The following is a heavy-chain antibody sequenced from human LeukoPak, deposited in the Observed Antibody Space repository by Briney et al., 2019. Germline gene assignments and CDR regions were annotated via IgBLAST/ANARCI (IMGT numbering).Heavy chain of an antibody. CDR2: ISSLGRSYK. CDR1: GVTFTFYS. Sequence: GGSLRLSCAASGVTFTFYSMNWVRQAPGKGLEWISSISSLGRSYKYYADSVKGRFTISRDDAKNSLYLQMNSLRADDTAVYYCVRPSIDDYGDCGYWGQGTLVTVSS. V-gene: IGHV3-21*01. J-gene: IGHJ4*02. D-gene: IGHD4-17*01. CDR3: VRPSIDDYGDCGY.